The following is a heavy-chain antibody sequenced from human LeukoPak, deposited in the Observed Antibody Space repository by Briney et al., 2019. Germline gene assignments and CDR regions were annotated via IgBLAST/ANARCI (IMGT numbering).Heavy chain of an antibody. V-gene: IGHV1-46*01. Sequence: ASVKVSCKASGYTFTSYYMHWVRQAPGQGLEWMGIINPSGGSTSYAQKFQGRVTMTRDTSTSTVCMELSSLRSEDTAVYYCARDRISENSSGYYYGDFDYWGQGTLVTVPS. D-gene: IGHD3-22*01. CDR3: ARDRISENSSGYYYGDFDY. CDR2: INPSGGST. J-gene: IGHJ4*02. CDR1: GYTFTSYY.